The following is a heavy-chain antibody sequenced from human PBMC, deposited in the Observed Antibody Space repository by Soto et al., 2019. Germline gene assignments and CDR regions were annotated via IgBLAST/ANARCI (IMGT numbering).Heavy chain of an antibody. CDR3: ARELSSSWYVHGFDY. CDR2: INHSGST. CDR1: GGSFSGYY. D-gene: IGHD6-13*01. V-gene: IGHV4-34*01. J-gene: IGHJ4*02. Sequence: SETLSLTCAVYGGSFSGYYWSWIRQPPGKGLEWIGEINHSGSTNYNPSLKSRVTISVDTSKNQFSLKLSSVTAADTAVYYCARELSSSWYVHGFDYWGQGTLVTVSS.